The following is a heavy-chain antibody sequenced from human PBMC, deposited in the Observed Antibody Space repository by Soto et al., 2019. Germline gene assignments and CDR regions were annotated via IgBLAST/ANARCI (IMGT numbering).Heavy chain of an antibody. CDR3: ARGGRRSPGMDV. V-gene: IGHV4-31*03. J-gene: IGHJ6*02. CDR1: GGSISSGGYY. CDR2: IYYSGST. Sequence: QVQLQESGPGLVKPSQTLSLTCTVSGGSISSGGYYWSWIRQHPGKGLEWIGYIYYSGSTYYNPSLKRRVTISVDTSKNQFSLKLSSVTAGDTAVYYCARGGRRSPGMDVWGQGTTVTVSS.